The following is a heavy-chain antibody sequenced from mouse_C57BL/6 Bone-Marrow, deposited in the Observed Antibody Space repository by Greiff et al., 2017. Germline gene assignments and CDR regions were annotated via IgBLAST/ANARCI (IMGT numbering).Heavy chain of an antibody. V-gene: IGHV5-4*01. D-gene: IGHD2-2*01. J-gene: IGHJ2*01. CDR1: GFTFSSYA. CDR3: ARERDYGYSFDY. Sequence: EVQVVESGGGLVKPGGSLKLSCAASGFTFSSYAMSWVRQTPEKRLEWVATISDGGSYTYYPDNVKGRYTISRDNAKNNLYLQMSHLKSEDTAMYYCARERDYGYSFDYWGQGTTLTVSS. CDR2: ISDGGSYT.